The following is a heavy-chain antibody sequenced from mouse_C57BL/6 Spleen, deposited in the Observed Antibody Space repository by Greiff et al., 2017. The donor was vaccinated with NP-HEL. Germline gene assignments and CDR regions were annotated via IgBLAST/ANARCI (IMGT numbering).Heavy chain of an antibody. CDR1: GYTFTDYN. Sequence: EVKLMESGPELVKPGASVKIPCKASGYTFTDYNMDWVKQSHGKSLEWIGDINPNNGGTIYNQKFKGKATLTVDKSSSTAYMELRSLTSEDTAVYYCARRDIYYGYSWYFDVWGTGTTVTVSS. CDR3: ARRDIYYGYSWYFDV. J-gene: IGHJ1*03. D-gene: IGHD2-2*01. V-gene: IGHV1-18*01. CDR2: INPNNGGT.